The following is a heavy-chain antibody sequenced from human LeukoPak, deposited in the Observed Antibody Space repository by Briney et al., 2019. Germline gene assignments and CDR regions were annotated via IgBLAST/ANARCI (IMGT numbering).Heavy chain of an antibody. CDR1: GGSISSHY. V-gene: IGHV4-59*11. CDR3: ASSPYSGYGYNWFDP. CDR2: IYYSGST. Sequence: PSETLSLTCTVSGGSISSHYWSWIRQPPGKGLEWIGYIYYSGSTNYNPSLKSRVTISVDTSKNQFSLKLSSVTAADTAVYYCASSPYSGYGYNWFDPWGQGTLVTVSS. J-gene: IGHJ5*02. D-gene: IGHD5-12*01.